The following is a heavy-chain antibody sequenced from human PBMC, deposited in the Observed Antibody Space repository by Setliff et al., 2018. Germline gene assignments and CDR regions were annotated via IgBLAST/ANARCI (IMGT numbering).Heavy chain of an antibody. Sequence: PGGSLRLSCAVSGFTFSDHYMDWVRQAPGKGLEWVARTRRKVNNDSTMYAASVGGRFPISRDESKNSLYLQMNSLKREDTAVYYCVRVAATGYKYDYWGQGTLVTVSS. CDR1: GFTFSDHY. V-gene: IGHV3-72*01. J-gene: IGHJ4*02. CDR2: TRRKVNNDST. CDR3: VRVAATGYKYDY. D-gene: IGHD1-20*01.